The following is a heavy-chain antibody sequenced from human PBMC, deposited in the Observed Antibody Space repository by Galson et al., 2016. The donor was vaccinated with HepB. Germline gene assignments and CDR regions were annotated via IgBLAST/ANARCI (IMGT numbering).Heavy chain of an antibody. D-gene: IGHD6-13*01. CDR2: IYWDANK. CDR1: GFSLSTNGLG. J-gene: IGHJ5*01. V-gene: IGHV2-5*02. Sequence: PALVKPTQTLTLTCSFSGFSLSTNGLGVGWIRQPPGKALEWLALIYWDANKRYSPSIKNRLAITKDTSKNQVVLTMSNMDPVDTGTYYCARSRASISATGNWFGPWGQGSLVTVSS. CDR3: ARSRASISATGNWFGP.